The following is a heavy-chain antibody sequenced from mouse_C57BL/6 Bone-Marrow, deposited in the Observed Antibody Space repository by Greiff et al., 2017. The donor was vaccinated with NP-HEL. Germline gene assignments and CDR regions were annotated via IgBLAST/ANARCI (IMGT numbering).Heavy chain of an antibody. Sequence: EVQRVESGEGLVKPGGSLKLSCAASGFTFSSYSMSWVRQTPGKGLGWVAYISRGGGYTYYEDTVKGRFTISRDNARNTLYLQMSSLKSEDTAMYYCTRVRFYYFDYWGQGTTLTVSS. CDR2: ISRGGGYT. CDR1: GFTFSSYS. J-gene: IGHJ2*01. V-gene: IGHV5-9-1*02. CDR3: TRVRFYYFDY.